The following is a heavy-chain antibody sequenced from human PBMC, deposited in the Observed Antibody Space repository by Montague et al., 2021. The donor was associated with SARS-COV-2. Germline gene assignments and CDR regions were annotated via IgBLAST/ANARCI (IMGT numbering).Heavy chain of an antibody. J-gene: IGHJ4*02. CDR1: GGSFSGYY. V-gene: IGHV4-59*01. Sequence: SETLSLTCAVYGGSFSGYYWSWIRQPPGKGLEWIGYINHSGSTNYNPSLKSRVTISVDTSKNQFSLKLSSVTAADTAVYYCARIWYCSGYHGIYYFDYWGQGTLVTVSS. CDR2: INHSGST. D-gene: IGHD2-15*01. CDR3: ARIWYCSGYHGIYYFDY.